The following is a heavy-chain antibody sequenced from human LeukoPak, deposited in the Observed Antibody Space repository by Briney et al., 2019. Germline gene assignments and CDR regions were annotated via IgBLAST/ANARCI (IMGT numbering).Heavy chain of an antibody. V-gene: IGHV3-30*18. CDR3: AKGTGRAAGVFDY. CDR2: ISYDGSNK. J-gene: IGHJ4*02. D-gene: IGHD3-10*01. CDR1: GFTFNNAW. Sequence: GGSLRLSCAASGFTFNNAWMSWVRQAPGKGMEWVAVISYDGSNKYYADSVKGRFTISRDNSKNTLYLQMNSLRAEDTAVYYCAKGTGRAAGVFDYWGQGTLVTVSS.